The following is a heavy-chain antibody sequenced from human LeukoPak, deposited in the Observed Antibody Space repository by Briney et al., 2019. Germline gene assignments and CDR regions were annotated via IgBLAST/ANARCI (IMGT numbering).Heavy chain of an antibody. CDR1: GGSFNGYY. CDR2: INHSGST. D-gene: IGHD5-18*01. J-gene: IGHJ6*02. V-gene: IGHV4-34*01. CDR3: ARGGRGDSYGSYYYYYGMDV. Sequence: SETLSLTCAVYGGSFNGYYWSWIRQPPGKGLEWIGEINHSGSTNYNPSLKSRVTISVDTSKNQFSLKLSSVTAADTAVYYCARGGRGDSYGSYYYYYGMDVWGQGTTATVSS.